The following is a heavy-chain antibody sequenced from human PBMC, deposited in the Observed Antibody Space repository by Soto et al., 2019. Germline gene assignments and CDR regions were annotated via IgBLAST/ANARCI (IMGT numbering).Heavy chain of an antibody. V-gene: IGHV3-23*01. D-gene: IGHD6-6*01. Sequence: LRLSCAASGFTFSSFAMSWVRQAPGKGLEWVSAISSNGDNTYYADSVKGRFTISRDNSRNTLYLQMNSLRAEDTAVYYCAKAPMLYSSSPGVGYWGQGTLVTVSS. CDR1: GFTFSSFA. CDR3: AKAPMLYSSSPGVGY. J-gene: IGHJ4*02. CDR2: ISSNGDNT.